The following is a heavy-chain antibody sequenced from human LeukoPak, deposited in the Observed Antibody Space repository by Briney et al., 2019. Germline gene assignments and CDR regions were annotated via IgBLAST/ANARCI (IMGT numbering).Heavy chain of an antibody. V-gene: IGHV3-53*01. CDR1: GFTVSSNY. J-gene: IGHJ4*02. Sequence: GGSLRLSCAASGFTVSSNYMSWVRQAPGKGLEWVSVIYSGGSTYYADSVKGRFTISRDNSKNTLSLQMNSLRAEDTAVYYCARGSAYYYDSSGFDYWGQGTLVTVSS. CDR2: IYSGGST. D-gene: IGHD3-22*01. CDR3: ARGSAYYYDSSGFDY.